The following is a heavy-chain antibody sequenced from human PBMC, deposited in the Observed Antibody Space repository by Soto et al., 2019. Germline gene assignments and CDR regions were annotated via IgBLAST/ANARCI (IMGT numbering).Heavy chain of an antibody. V-gene: IGHV4-30-4*08. CDR2: IYYTGFT. D-gene: IGHD6-19*01. J-gene: IGHJ4*02. Sequence: SETLSLTCTVSGDSLSGGDYYWSWIRQPPGKGREWIGDIYYTGFTFYNPSLNSRLTISLDSSKNQFSLRLNSVTAADTAVYFCARAYRINGWSDYFFDYWGQGTLVTVSS. CDR1: GDSLSGGDYY. CDR3: ARAYRINGWSDYFFDY.